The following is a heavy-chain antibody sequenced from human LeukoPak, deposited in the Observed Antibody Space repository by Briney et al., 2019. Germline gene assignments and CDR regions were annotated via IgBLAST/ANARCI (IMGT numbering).Heavy chain of an antibody. J-gene: IGHJ4*02. CDR1: GGSISSYY. CDR2: IYTSGST. Sequence: SETLSLTCTVSGGSISSYYWSWIRQPAGKGLEWIGRIYTSGSTNYNPSLKSRVTMSVDTSKNQFSLKLSSVTAADTAVYYCASTYCSSTSCYIHPRWMREYYFDYWGQGTLVTVSS. V-gene: IGHV4-4*07. CDR3: ASTYCSSTSCYIHPRWMREYYFDY. D-gene: IGHD2-2*02.